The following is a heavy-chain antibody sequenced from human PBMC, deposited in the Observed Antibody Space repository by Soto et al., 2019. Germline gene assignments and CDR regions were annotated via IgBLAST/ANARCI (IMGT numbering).Heavy chain of an antibody. Sequence: QVQLQESGPGLVKPSQTLSLTCTVSAGSIRSGDYYWTWIRQPPGKGLEWIGYIDHSGSAYYNPSLKSRATISIDTSNNQFSLKMTSVTAADTAVYYCAGELGTFYFDHWGQGTLATVSS. J-gene: IGHJ4*02. D-gene: IGHD7-27*01. CDR1: AGSIRSGDYY. CDR3: AGELGTFYFDH. CDR2: IDHSGSA. V-gene: IGHV4-30-4*01.